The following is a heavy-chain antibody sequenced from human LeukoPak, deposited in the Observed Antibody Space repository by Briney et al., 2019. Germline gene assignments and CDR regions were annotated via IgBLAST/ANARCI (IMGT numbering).Heavy chain of an antibody. J-gene: IGHJ5*02. CDR3: AKGSNGDYQRVPFDP. Sequence: GGSLILSCAASGFTFSSYAMSWVRQAPGKGLEWVSAISGSGGSTYYADSVKGRFTISRDNSKNTLYLQMNSLRAEDTAVYYCAKGSNGDYQRVPFDPWGQGTLVTVSS. V-gene: IGHV3-23*01. D-gene: IGHD4-17*01. CDR1: GFTFSSYA. CDR2: ISGSGGST.